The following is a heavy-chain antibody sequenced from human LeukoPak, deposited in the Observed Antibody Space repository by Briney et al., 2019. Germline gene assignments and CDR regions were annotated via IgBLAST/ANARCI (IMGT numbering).Heavy chain of an antibody. CDR1: GGSISSYY. CDR3: AGSYYGDFDAFDI. CDR2: IYYSGST. D-gene: IGHD4-17*01. V-gene: IGHV4-59*04. J-gene: IGHJ3*02. Sequence: SETLSLTCTVSGGSISSYYWSWIRQPPGKGLEWIGYIYYSGSTYYNPSLKSRVTISVDTSKNQFSLKLSSVTAADTAVYYCAGSYYGDFDAFDIWGQGTMVTVSS.